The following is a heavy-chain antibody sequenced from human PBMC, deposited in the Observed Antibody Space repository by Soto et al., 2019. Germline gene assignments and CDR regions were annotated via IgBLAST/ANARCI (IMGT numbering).Heavy chain of an antibody. Sequence: GGSLRLSCEASGFTFNDYSMDWVRQAPEKGLEWVSSISSSGTYIYYADSVKGRFAISRDNANNVMYLQMDTLRAEDTAVYYCVRAGHAFDVHYYGMDLWGQGTTVTVSS. J-gene: IGHJ6*02. V-gene: IGHV3-21*01. D-gene: IGHD2-2*01. CDR3: VRAGHAFDVHYYGMDL. CDR2: ISSSGTYI. CDR1: GFTFNDYS.